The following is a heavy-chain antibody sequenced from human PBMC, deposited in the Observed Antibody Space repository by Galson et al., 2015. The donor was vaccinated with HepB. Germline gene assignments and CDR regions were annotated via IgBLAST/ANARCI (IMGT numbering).Heavy chain of an antibody. CDR1: GYTFTGYY. CDR3: ARVSYGDYYYYGMDV. V-gene: IGHV1-2*06. Sequence: SVKVSCKASGYTFTGYYMHWVRQAPGQGLEWMGRINPNSGGTNYAQKFQGRVTMTRDTSISTAYMELSRLRSDDTAVYYCARVSYGDYYYYGMDVWGQGTTVTVSS. J-gene: IGHJ6*02. D-gene: IGHD5-18*01. CDR2: INPNSGGT.